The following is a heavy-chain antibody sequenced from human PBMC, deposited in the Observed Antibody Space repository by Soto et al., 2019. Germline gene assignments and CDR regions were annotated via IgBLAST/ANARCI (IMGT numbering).Heavy chain of an antibody. CDR2: INHSGST. CDR1: GGSFSGYY. Sequence: SETLSLSCAVYGGSFSGYYWSWIRQPPGKGLEWIGEINHSGSTNYNPSLKSRVTISVDTSKNQFSLKLSSVTAADTAVYYCAAGREHNSSSWYFAGWFDPWGQGTLVTVSS. J-gene: IGHJ5*02. V-gene: IGHV4-34*01. CDR3: AAGREHNSSSWYFAGWFDP. D-gene: IGHD6-13*01.